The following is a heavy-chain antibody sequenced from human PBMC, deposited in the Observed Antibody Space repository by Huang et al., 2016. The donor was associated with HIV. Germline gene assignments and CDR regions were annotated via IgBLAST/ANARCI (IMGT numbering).Heavy chain of an antibody. CDR2: ISWNRGTI. CDR1: GFIFDDYV. J-gene: IGHJ4*02. D-gene: IGHD3-3*01. V-gene: IGHV3-9*01. CDR3: VKDIGDDFWSGYYFHS. Sequence: EVQLVESGGGLVQPGRSLRLSCAASGFIFDDYVMHWVRQAPGKGLEWVSGISWNRGTIGDADSVKGRFTISRDNAKSSLSLQMSSLRPEDTALYYCVKDIGDDFWSGYYFHSWGQGTLVTVSS.